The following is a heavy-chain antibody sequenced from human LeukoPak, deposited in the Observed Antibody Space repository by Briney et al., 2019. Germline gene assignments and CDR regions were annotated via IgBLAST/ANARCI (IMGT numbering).Heavy chain of an antibody. Sequence: SETLSLTCTVSGGSISSSSYYWGWIRQPPGKGLEWIGSIYYSGSTYYNPSLKSRVTISVDTSKNQFSLKLSSVTAADTAVYYCARNKGYSSLDWGQGTLVTVSS. CDR1: GGSISSSSYY. J-gene: IGHJ4*02. V-gene: IGHV4-39*01. CDR2: IYYSGST. D-gene: IGHD6-6*01. CDR3: ARNKGYSSLD.